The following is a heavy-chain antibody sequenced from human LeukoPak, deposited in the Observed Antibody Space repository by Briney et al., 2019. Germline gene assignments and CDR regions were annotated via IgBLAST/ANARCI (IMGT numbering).Heavy chain of an antibody. V-gene: IGHV1-2*06. CDR1: GGTFSSYA. D-gene: IGHD2-21*02. CDR2: INPNSGGT. Sequence: ASVKVSCKASGGTFSSYAISWVRQAPGQGLEWMGRINPNSGGTNYAQKFQGRVTMTRDTSISTAYMELSRLRSDDTAVYYCARDGYCGGDCYATDFDYWGQGTLVTVSS. J-gene: IGHJ4*02. CDR3: ARDGYCGGDCYATDFDY.